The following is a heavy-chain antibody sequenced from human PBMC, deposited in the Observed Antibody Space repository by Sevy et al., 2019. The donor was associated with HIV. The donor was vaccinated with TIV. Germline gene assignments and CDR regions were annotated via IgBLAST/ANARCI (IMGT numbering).Heavy chain of an antibody. J-gene: IGHJ4*02. CDR1: GFTFSSYA. CDR3: AREQQLEFDY. Sequence: GGSLRLSCAASGFTFSSYAMHWVRQAPGKGLEWVAVILYDGSNKYYADSVKGRFTISRDNTKNTLYLQMNSLRAEDTAVYYCAREQQLEFDYWGQGTLVTVSS. CDR2: ILYDGSNK. V-gene: IGHV3-30-3*01. D-gene: IGHD6-13*01.